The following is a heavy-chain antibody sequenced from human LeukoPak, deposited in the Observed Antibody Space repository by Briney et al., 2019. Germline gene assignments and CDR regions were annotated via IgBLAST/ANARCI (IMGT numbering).Heavy chain of an antibody. D-gene: IGHD4-17*01. CDR3: AREMTVTYYFDY. J-gene: IGHJ4*02. CDR2: IYYSGST. V-gene: IGHV4-59*01. CDR1: GGSISSYY. Sequence: SETLSPTCTVSGGSISSYYWSWIRQPPGKGLEWIGYIYYSGSTNYNPSLKSRVTISVDTSKNQFSLKLSSVTAADTAVYYCAREMTVTYYFDYWGQGTLVTVSS.